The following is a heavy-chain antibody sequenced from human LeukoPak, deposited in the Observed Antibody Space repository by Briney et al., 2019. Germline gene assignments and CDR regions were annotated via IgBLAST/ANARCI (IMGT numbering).Heavy chain of an antibody. J-gene: IGHJ4*02. CDR3: ARALSNIVVVPAAITPTDY. CDR1: GYTFTSYG. V-gene: IGHV1-18*01. D-gene: IGHD2-2*01. Sequence: ASVKVSCKASGYTFTSYGISWVRQAPGQGLEWMGWISAYNGNTNYAQKLQGRVTMTTDTSTSTAYMELRSLRSDDTAVYYCARALSNIVVVPAAITPTDYWGQGTLVTVSS. CDR2: ISAYNGNT.